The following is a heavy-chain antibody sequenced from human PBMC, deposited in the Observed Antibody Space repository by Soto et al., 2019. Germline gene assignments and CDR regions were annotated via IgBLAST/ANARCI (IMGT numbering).Heavy chain of an antibody. V-gene: IGHV3-74*01. CDR3: ARGLKWGLFDY. CDR1: GFTFSRDW. Sequence: EVQLVESGGGLVQTGGSLRLSCAASGFTFSRDWMHWVRQAPGKGLVWVSHLNRDGSSTSYADSVNGRFTISRANARNTLFLQLNSLRAEDMAVYYCARGLKWGLFDYWGQGTLVTVSS. CDR2: LNRDGSST. D-gene: IGHD4-4*01. J-gene: IGHJ4*02.